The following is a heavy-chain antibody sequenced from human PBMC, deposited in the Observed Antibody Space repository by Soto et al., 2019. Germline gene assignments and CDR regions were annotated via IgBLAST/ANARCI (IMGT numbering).Heavy chain of an antibody. V-gene: IGHV3-30*18. CDR3: AKDWGHQLLLHHYGMDV. CDR1: GFTFSDFA. Sequence: QVQLVESGGTVVQPGRSVRLSCAASGFTFSDFAIHWVRQAAGKGLQWLAVTSFDGNKKYYADSVKGRLTISRDNSKNTLYLQMNSLTSDDTAVYYCAKDWGHQLLLHHYGMDVWGQGPTVTVSS. J-gene: IGHJ6*02. D-gene: IGHD2-2*01. CDR2: TSFDGNKK.